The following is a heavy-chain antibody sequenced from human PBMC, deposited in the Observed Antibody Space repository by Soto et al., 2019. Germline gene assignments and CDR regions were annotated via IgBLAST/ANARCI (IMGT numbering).Heavy chain of an antibody. D-gene: IGHD3-16*01. V-gene: IGHV4-34*01. CDR1: GGSFSPYY. J-gene: IGHJ4*02. Sequence: QVQLQQWGTGLLKSSETLSLNCAVYGGSFSPYYWSWVRQPPGKGLEWIGETDQSGGTYYNPSLKSRVTLSLDTSKNQFSLAVKSVTAAATVVYSCAIGRGGNKYWDQGTLVSVSS. CDR3: AIGRGGNKY. CDR2: TDQSGGT.